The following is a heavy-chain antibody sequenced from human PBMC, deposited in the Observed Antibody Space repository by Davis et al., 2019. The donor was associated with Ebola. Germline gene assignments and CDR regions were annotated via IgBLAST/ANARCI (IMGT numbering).Heavy chain of an antibody. J-gene: IGHJ4*02. CDR3: AKRKTGTNGFDY. CDR2: ISGSGGST. CDR1: GFTFSSYA. D-gene: IGHD1-7*01. Sequence: GESLKISCAASGFTFSSYAMSWVRQAPGKGLEWVSAISGSGGSTYYADSVKGRFTISSDNSKNTLYLQMNSLRAEDTAVYYCAKRKTGTNGFDYWGQGTLVTVSS. V-gene: IGHV3-23*01.